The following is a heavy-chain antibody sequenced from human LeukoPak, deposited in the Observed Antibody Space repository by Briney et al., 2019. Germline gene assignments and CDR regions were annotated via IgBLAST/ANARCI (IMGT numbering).Heavy chain of an antibody. V-gene: IGHV3-23*01. D-gene: IGHD3-10*01. Sequence: GGSLRLSCAASGFTFRSDAMSWVRQAPGKGLEWVSGISGSGGTTYYADSVKGRFTISRDNAKNSLYLQMNSLRAEDTAVYYCARDLQLLPRGRFDPWGQGTLVTVSS. CDR2: ISGSGGTT. CDR3: ARDLQLLPRGRFDP. CDR1: GFTFRSDA. J-gene: IGHJ5*02.